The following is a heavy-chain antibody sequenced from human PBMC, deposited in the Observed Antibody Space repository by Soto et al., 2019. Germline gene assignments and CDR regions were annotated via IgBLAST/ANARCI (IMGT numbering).Heavy chain of an antibody. CDR3: ARGLRHIVVVSAPLGY. J-gene: IGHJ4*02. Sequence: QVQLVESGGGVVQPGRSLRLSCAASGFTFSSYAMHWVRQAPGKGLEWVAVISYDGSNKYYADSVKGRFTISRDNSKNTLYLQMNSLRAEDTAVYYCARGLRHIVVVSAPLGYWGQGTLVTVSS. V-gene: IGHV3-30-3*01. CDR2: ISYDGSNK. D-gene: IGHD2-21*01. CDR1: GFTFSSYA.